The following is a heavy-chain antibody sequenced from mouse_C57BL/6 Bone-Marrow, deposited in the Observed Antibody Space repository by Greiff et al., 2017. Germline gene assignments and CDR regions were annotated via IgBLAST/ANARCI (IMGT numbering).Heavy chain of an antibody. V-gene: IGHV1-81*01. Sequence: QVQLQQSGAELARPGASVKLSCKASGYTFTSYGISWVKQRTGQGLEWIGEIYPRRGNTYYNAKFKGKATLTADNSSSTAYMELRSLTSEDSAVYVCARGNDGYRTFAMDYWGQGTSVTVSS. CDR1: GYTFTSYG. J-gene: IGHJ4*01. CDR2: IYPRRGNT. D-gene: IGHD2-3*01. CDR3: ARGNDGYRTFAMDY.